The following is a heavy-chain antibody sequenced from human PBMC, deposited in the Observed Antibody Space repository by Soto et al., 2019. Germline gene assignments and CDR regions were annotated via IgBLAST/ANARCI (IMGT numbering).Heavy chain of an antibody. J-gene: IGHJ6*03. V-gene: IGHV1-58*02. CDR3: AGSNYYYYMDV. CDR1: GYTFTSYY. CDR2: IVVGSGNT. Sequence: GASVKVSCKASGYTFTSYYMQWVRQARGQRLEWIGWIVVGSGNTNYAQKFQERVTITRDMSTSTAYMELSSLRSEDTAVYYCAGSNYYYYMDVWGKGTTVTVSS.